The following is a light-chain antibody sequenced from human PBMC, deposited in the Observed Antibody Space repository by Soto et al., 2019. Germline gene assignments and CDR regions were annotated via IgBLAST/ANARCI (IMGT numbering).Light chain of an antibody. V-gene: IGKV3-15*01. CDR3: QQYNNWPRT. CDR2: GAS. J-gene: IGKJ1*01. CDR1: QSVNSN. Sequence: EIVMTQSPVTLSVSPGERTTLFCRASQSVNSNLAWYQQKPGQAPRLLIYGASTRATGIPARFSGSGSGTEFTLTISSLQSEDFAVYYCQQYNNWPRTFGQGTKVDIK.